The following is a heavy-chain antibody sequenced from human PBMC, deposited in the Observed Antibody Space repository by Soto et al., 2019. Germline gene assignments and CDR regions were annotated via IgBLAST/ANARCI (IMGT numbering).Heavy chain of an antibody. CDR2: IYHSGNA. V-gene: IGHV4-4*02. D-gene: IGHD2-15*01. Sequence: QVQLQESGPGVVKPSGTLSLTCAVSGGSISSSNRWTWVRRPPGKGLEWIAEIYHSGNANYNPSLKGQVTISLDTSKNHFSLQVNSVTAADTAVYYCARVMGVASGGPLDSWGQGTQVTVSS. CDR3: ARVMGVASGGPLDS. J-gene: IGHJ4*02. CDR1: GGSISSSNR.